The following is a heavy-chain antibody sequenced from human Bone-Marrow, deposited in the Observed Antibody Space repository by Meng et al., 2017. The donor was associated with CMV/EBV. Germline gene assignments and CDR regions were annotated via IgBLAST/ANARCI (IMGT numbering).Heavy chain of an antibody. CDR3: ARGLRTYYYDSSGYKEPLAYGMDV. J-gene: IGHJ6*02. D-gene: IGHD3-22*01. V-gene: IGHV1-8*03. Sequence: ASVKVSCKASGYTFTSYDINWVRQATGQGLEWMGWMNPNSGNTGYAQKFQGRVTITRNTSISTAYMELSSLRSEDTAVYYCARGLRTYYYDSSGYKEPLAYGMDVWGQGTTVTVPS. CDR1: GYTFTSYD. CDR2: MNPNSGNT.